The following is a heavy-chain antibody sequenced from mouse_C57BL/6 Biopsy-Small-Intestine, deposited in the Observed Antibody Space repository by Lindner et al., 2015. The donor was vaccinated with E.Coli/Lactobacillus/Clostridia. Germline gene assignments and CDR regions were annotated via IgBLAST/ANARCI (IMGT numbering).Heavy chain of an antibody. Sequence: VQLQESGAELARPGASVKLSCKASGYAFTSYGISWVKQRTGQGLEWIGEIYPRSGNTYYNEKFKGKATLTADKSSSTAYMELRSLTSEDSAVYFCARREGNYFDYWGQGTTLTVSS. CDR1: GYAFTSYG. CDR2: IYPRSGNT. V-gene: IGHV1-81*01. CDR3: ARREGNYFDY. J-gene: IGHJ2*01.